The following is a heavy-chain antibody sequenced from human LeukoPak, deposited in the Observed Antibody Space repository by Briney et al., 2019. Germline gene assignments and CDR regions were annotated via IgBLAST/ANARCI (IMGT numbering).Heavy chain of an antibody. CDR2: ISSSSRTV. CDR3: ARARDGSYDY. J-gene: IGHJ4*02. V-gene: IGHV3-48*02. Sequence: PGGSLRLSCAASGFTFTSTSMNWVRQAPGKGLEWISYISSSSRTVHHADSVKGRLTISRDNAKNSLYLQMNSLRDEDKAVYYCARARDGSYDYWGQGTLVTVSS. D-gene: IGHD1-26*01. CDR1: GFTFTSTS.